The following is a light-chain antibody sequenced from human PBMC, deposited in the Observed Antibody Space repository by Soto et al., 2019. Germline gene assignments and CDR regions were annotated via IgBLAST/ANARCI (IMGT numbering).Light chain of an antibody. Sequence: SYELTQPPSVSVSPGQTARITCSGDALPKQYAYWYQQKPGQAPVLVIYKDSERPSGSPERFSGSSSGTTVTLTISGVQAEDEADYYCQSADNNSTYPAVFGGGTKLTVL. CDR2: KDS. J-gene: IGLJ2*01. V-gene: IGLV3-25*02. CDR1: ALPKQY. CDR3: QSADNNSTYPAV.